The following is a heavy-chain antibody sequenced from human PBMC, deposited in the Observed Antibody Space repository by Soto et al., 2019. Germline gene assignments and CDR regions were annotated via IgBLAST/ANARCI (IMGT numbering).Heavy chain of an antibody. Sequence: SVKVSCKASGGTLSSYAISWVRQAPGQGLEWMGGIIPIFGTANYAQKFQGRVTITADESTSTAYMELSSLRSEDTAVYYCARERRIQPSNWFDPWGQGTLVTVSS. V-gene: IGHV1-69*13. J-gene: IGHJ5*02. CDR3: ARERRIQPSNWFDP. CDR1: GGTLSSYA. D-gene: IGHD1-1*01. CDR2: IIPIFGTA.